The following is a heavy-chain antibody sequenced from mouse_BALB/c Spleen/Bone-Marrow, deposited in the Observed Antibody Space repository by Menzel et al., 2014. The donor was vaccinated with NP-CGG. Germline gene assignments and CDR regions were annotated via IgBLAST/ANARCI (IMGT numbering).Heavy chain of an antibody. Sequence: QVQLKQSGSVLVRPGASVKLSCQASGYTFTSSWMHWAKQRPGQGLKWIGKIHPNSGNTNYNEKFKGKATLTVDTSSSTAYVDLSSLTAEDSAVYFCARHHRYAYYFDYWGQGTTLTVSS. CDR1: GYTFTSSW. D-gene: IGHD2-14*01. V-gene: IGHV1S130*01. CDR2: IHPNSGNT. CDR3: ARHHRYAYYFDY. J-gene: IGHJ2*01.